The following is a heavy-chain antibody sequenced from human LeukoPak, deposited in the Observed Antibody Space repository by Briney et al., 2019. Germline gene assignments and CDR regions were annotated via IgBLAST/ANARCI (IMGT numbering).Heavy chain of an antibody. J-gene: IGHJ4*02. CDR1: GFTFSSYG. D-gene: IGHD2-15*01. Sequence: GGSLRLSCAASGFTFSSYGMHWVRQAPGKGLEWVAFIRYDGSNKYYADSVKGRFTISRDNSKNTLYLQMGSLRAEDMAVYYCARGGGYCSGGSCYQIYYLDYWGQGALVTVSS. CDR2: IRYDGSNK. V-gene: IGHV3-30*02. CDR3: ARGGGYCSGGSCYQIYYLDY.